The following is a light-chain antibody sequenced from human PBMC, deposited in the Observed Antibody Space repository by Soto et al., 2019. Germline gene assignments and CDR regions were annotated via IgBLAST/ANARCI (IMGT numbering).Light chain of an antibody. CDR3: QQYETFSGT. Sequence: DIQMTQSPSTLSASVGEAVTVNCRASQSVSGWLAWYQQKPGEAPKVMIYDASALPRGVPSRFSGSGSGTKFTLTIASLQPDDVATYYCQQYETFSGTFGPGTKVDIK. CDR1: QSVSGW. CDR2: DAS. V-gene: IGKV1-5*01. J-gene: IGKJ1*01.